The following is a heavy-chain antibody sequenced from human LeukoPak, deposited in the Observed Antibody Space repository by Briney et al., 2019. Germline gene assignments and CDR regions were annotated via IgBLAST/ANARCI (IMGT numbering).Heavy chain of an antibody. CDR3: ARDGDSSSNWFDP. CDR2: IKQDGSEK. V-gene: IGHV3-7*01. D-gene: IGHD6-6*01. CDR1: GFTFSSYW. Sequence: PGGSLRLSCAASGFTFSSYWMSWVRQARGKGLEWVANIKQDGSEKYYVDSVKGRFTISRDNAKNSLYLQMNSLRAEDTAVYYCARDGDSSSNWFDPWGQGTLVTVSS. J-gene: IGHJ5*02.